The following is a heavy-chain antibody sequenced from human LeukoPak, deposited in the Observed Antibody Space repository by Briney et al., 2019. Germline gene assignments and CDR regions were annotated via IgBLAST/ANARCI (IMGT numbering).Heavy chain of an antibody. V-gene: IGHV3-7*01. CDR1: GFTPSSYS. D-gene: IGHD3-3*01. J-gene: IGHJ6*02. CDR2: IKQVGREK. CDR3: ARGQGYYDFWGGYYGTYYYCGMDV. Sequence: GRSLRLSRAPSGFTPSSYSMSWVPQAPRKGREWVASIKQVGREKYYVDSVKGRFTISRDNAKNSLYLQMNSLRAEDTAVYYCARGQGYYDFWGGYYGTYYYCGMDVWGQGTTVTVSS.